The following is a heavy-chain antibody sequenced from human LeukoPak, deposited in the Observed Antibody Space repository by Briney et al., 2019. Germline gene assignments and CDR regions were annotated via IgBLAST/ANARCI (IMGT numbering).Heavy chain of an antibody. CDR2: ISASGGST. J-gene: IGHJ4*02. V-gene: IGHV3-23*01. CDR1: GFTFSIYA. Sequence: KAGGSLRLSCAASGFTFSIYAMSWVRQVPGKGLEWVSAISASGGSTYYADSVKGRFTISRDNSKNTLYLQMNSLRAEDTAVYYCAGDFDYWGQGTLVTVSS. CDR3: AGDFDY.